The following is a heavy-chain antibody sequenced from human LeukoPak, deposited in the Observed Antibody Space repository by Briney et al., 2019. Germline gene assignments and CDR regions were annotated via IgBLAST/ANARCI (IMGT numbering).Heavy chain of an antibody. J-gene: IGHJ4*02. V-gene: IGHV4-39*01. D-gene: IGHD1-26*01. CDR3: ARSKSGSYHAPFDY. Sequence: SETLSLTCTVSGGSISSSSYYWGWIRQPPGKGLEWIGSIYYSGSTYYNPSLKSRVTISVDTSKNQFSLKLSSVTAADTALYYCARSKSGSYHAPFDYWGQGALVTVSS. CDR1: GGSISSSSYY. CDR2: IYYSGST.